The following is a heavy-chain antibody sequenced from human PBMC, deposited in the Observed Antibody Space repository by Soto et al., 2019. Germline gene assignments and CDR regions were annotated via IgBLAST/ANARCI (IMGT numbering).Heavy chain of an antibody. V-gene: IGHV1-18*01. CDR2: ISAYNGNT. Sequence: VKVSCKASGYTFTSYGISWVRQAPGQGLEWMGWISAYNGNTNYAQKLQGRVTMTTDTSTSTAYMELRSLRSDDTAVYYCAGGPIYCSSTSCYFDYWGQGTLVTVSS. CDR3: AGGPIYCSSTSCYFDY. CDR1: GYTFTSYG. D-gene: IGHD2-2*01. J-gene: IGHJ4*02.